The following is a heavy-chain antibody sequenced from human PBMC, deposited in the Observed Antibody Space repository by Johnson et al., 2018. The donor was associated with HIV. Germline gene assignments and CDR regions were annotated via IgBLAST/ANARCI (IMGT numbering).Heavy chain of an antibody. CDR2: INSDGSST. V-gene: IGHV3-74*01. CDR3: AKDLGERECEEWASDYYDFGRDFPCQDPRGVVGTFDI. D-gene: IGHD3-3*01. J-gene: IGHJ3*02. Sequence: VQLVESGGGLVKPGGSLIVSCEASGFTFSNYWMHWVRQAPGKGLVWVSRINSDGSSTSYADSVKGRFTISRANAKKPQYVQMDGLRPEDPALYYCAKDLGERECEEWASDYYDFGRDFPCQDPRGVVGTFDIWGQGTMVTVSS. CDR1: GFTFSNYW.